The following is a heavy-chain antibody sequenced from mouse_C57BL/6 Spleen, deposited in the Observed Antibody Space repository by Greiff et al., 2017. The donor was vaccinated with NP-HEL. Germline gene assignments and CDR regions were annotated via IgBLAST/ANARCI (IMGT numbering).Heavy chain of an antibody. D-gene: IGHD2-3*01. V-gene: IGHV10-1*01. CDR2: IRSKSNNYAT. Sequence: EVQVVESGGGLVQPKGSLKLSCAASGFSFNTYAMNWVRQAPGKGLEWVARIRSKSNNYATYYADSVKDRFTISRDDSESMLYLQMNNLKTEDTAMYYCVRPLLDGYYEDYYAMDYWGQGTSVTVSS. CDR3: VRPLLDGYYEDYYAMDY. J-gene: IGHJ4*01. CDR1: GFSFNTYA.